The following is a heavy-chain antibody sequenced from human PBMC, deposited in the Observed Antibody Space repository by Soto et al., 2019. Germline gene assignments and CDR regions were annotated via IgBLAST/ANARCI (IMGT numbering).Heavy chain of an antibody. Sequence: QVQLVQSGAEVMKPGASVRVSCKASGYSFTTYGISWVRQAPGQGLEDMGWISVYNGDTNYAQKLQGRVTMTTDTSTSTAYMELRSLRSDDTAIYYCARDRRDSVADRRSFDVWGQGTMVTVSS. J-gene: IGHJ3*01. CDR1: GYSFTTYG. V-gene: IGHV1-18*01. CDR3: ARDRRDSVADRRSFDV. CDR2: ISVYNGDT. D-gene: IGHD1-26*01.